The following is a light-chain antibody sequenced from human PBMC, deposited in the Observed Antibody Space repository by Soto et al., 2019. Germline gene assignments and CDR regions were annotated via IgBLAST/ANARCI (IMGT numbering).Light chain of an antibody. CDR2: DAS. J-gene: IGKJ4*01. V-gene: IGKV3D-15*01. CDR3: QPYYVWNT. CDR1: QSVDSK. Sequence: EIVMTQSPATLSVSPGERAIFSCRASQSVDSKLAWYQQKLGQAPRLLIYDASTRATGIPARFSGSGSGTEFTLTISSLHSEDFAIYYCQPYYVWNTFGGGTKV.